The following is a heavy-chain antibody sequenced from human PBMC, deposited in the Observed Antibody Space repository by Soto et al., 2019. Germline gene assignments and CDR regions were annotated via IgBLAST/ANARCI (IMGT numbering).Heavy chain of an antibody. CDR3: ARGSHYYGSAPYYYYGMDV. V-gene: IGHV1-69*13. Sequence: SVKVSCKASGGTFSSYAISWVRQAPGQGLEWMGGIIPIFGTANYAQKFQGRVTITADESTSTAYMELSSLRSEDTAVYYCARGSHYYGSAPYYYYGMDVWGQGTTVTVSS. CDR1: GGTFSSYA. CDR2: IIPIFGTA. J-gene: IGHJ6*02. D-gene: IGHD3-10*01.